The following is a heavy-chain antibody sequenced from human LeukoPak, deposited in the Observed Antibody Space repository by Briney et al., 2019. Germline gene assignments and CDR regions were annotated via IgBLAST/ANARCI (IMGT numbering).Heavy chain of an antibody. J-gene: IGHJ2*01. Sequence: GAAVRVFCKACGYTFTNYVVHGVRRAPGRGLEGRGGISPYNGNTDYAQTPQGSVTMTTDPSTSTAYMAMSSLGSDDTAMFYCAREPMTWAALKYFDLWGHGTLVTVSS. V-gene: IGHV1-18*01. CDR2: ISPYNGNT. D-gene: IGHD6-13*01. CDR1: GYTFTNYV. CDR3: AREPMTWAALKYFDL.